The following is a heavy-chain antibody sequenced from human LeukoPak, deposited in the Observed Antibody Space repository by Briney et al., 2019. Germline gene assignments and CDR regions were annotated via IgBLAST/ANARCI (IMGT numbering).Heavy chain of an antibody. J-gene: IGHJ6*02. CDR3: ARDHYDSSGYHYYYYGMDV. CDR2: INPNSGGT. CDR1: GYTFTGYY. D-gene: IGHD3-22*01. V-gene: IGHV1-2*02. Sequence: ASVRVSCKASGYTFTGYYMHWVRQAPGQGLEWMGWINPNSGGTNYAQKFQGRVTMTRDTSISTAYMELSRLRSDDTAVYYCARDHYDSSGYHYYYYGMDVWGQGTTVTVSS.